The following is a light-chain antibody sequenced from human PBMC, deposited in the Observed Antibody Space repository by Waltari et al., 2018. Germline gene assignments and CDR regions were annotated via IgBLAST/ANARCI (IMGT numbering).Light chain of an antibody. V-gene: IGKV1-39*01. Sequence: DIQMTQSPPSLSASLVDRGTITFRASQNIGTYLNWYHQKPGKAPNLLISAASRLHSGVPSRFSGSGSGTDFTLTINRLQAEDFATYYCQQSSTNPYTFGRGTRLEIK. J-gene: IGKJ2*01. CDR2: AAS. CDR3: QQSSTNPYT. CDR1: QNIGTY.